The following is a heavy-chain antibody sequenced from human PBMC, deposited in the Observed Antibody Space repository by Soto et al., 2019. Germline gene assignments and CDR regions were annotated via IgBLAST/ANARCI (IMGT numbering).Heavy chain of an antibody. CDR2: ISYDGNNK. Sequence: GGSLRLSCVVSGFTFSNHAMHWFRHAPGKGLEWVTFISYDGNNKFYVDSVKGRFTISRDNSKNTLNLQMNSLRDDDTAVYYGVGEVAVRDFKDWGPGTLVNVAS. CDR3: VGEVAVRDFKD. V-gene: IGHV3-30-3*01. CDR1: GFTFSNHA. J-gene: IGHJ4*02. D-gene: IGHD3-9*01.